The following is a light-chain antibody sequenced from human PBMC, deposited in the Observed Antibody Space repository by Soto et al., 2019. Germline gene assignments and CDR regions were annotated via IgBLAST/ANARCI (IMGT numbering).Light chain of an antibody. J-gene: IGKJ5*01. CDR2: DAS. CDR3: QQYNSYSLIT. V-gene: IGKV1-33*01. CDR1: QDISNY. Sequence: DIQMTQSPSSLSASVGDRVTITCQASQDISNYLNWYQQKPGKAPKLLIYDASNLETGVPSRFSGSGSGTDFTFTISSLQPEDIATYYCQQYNSYSLITFGQGTRLEIK.